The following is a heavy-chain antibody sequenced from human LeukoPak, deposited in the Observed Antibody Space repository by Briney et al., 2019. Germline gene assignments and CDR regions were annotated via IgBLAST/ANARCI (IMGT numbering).Heavy chain of an antibody. Sequence: SETLSLTCTVSGGSISSYYWSWIRQPPGKGLEWIGYIYYSGSTNYNPSLKSRVTISLDTPKNQFSLKLNSVTAADTAVYYCARDPPGSGSYYDYWGQGTLVTVSS. J-gene: IGHJ4*02. CDR3: ARDPPGSGSYYDY. D-gene: IGHD3-10*01. V-gene: IGHV4-59*01. CDR2: IYYSGST. CDR1: GGSISSYY.